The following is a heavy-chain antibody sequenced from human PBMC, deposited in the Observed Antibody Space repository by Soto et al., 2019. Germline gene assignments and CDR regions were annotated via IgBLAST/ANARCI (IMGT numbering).Heavy chain of an antibody. Sequence: EVQLLESGGGLVQPGGSLRLSCAASGFTFSNFAMSWVRQAPGKGLEWVSAISGGATSTYYADIVKGRFTISRDNSKNTLSLQMNGLSVEDTALYYCAKGPTLVFPQLGNWGPGTLVTVSP. CDR2: ISGGATST. V-gene: IGHV3-23*01. CDR1: GFTFSNFA. D-gene: IGHD2-2*01. J-gene: IGHJ4*02. CDR3: AKGPTLVFPQLGN.